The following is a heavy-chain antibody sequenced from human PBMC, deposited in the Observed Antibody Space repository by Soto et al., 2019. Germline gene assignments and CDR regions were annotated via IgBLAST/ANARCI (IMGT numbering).Heavy chain of an antibody. CDR3: ARDLAMDV. CDR1: GYTFTSYA. J-gene: IGHJ6*02. CDR2: INAGNGNR. Sequence: QVQLVQSGAEVKKPGASVKVSCKASGYTFTSYAMHWVRQAPGQRLEWMGWINAGNGNRKYSQKFQGRVTITRDTPASTASMELSSLRSEDPAVYYCARDLAMDVWGQGTTVTVSS. V-gene: IGHV1-3*01. D-gene: IGHD3-16*01.